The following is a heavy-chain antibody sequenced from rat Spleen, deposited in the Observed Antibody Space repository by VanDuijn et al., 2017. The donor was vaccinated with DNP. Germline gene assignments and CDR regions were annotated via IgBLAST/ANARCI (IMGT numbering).Heavy chain of an antibody. CDR3: TQTGDPGMTGFDY. J-gene: IGHJ2*01. CDR1: GFTFSDYN. CDR2: ISYDGSTS. V-gene: IGHV5-7*01. Sequence: EVHLVESGGGLVQPGRSLRLSCAASGFTFSDYNMAWVRQAPKKGLEWVATISYDGSTSYYRDSVRGRFTISRDNTKSTLYRQMDSLRSEDTATYYCTQTGDPGMTGFDYWGQGVMVTVSS. D-gene: IGHD1-4*01.